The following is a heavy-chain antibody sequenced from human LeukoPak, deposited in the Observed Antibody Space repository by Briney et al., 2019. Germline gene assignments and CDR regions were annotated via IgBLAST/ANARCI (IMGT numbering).Heavy chain of an antibody. CDR2: ISSSSSTI. Sequence: GGSLRLSCAASGFTFSSYSMNWVRQAPGKGLEWVSYISSSSSTIYYADSVKGRFTISRDNAKNSLYLQMNSLRAEDTAVYYCAREGYCSSTSCYGSRYYYYMDVWGKGTTVTVSS. J-gene: IGHJ6*03. V-gene: IGHV3-48*04. CDR3: AREGYCSSTSCYGSRYYYYMDV. CDR1: GFTFSSYS. D-gene: IGHD2-2*01.